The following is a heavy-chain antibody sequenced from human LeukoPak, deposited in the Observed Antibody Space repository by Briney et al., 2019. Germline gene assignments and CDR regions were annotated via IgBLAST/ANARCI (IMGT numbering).Heavy chain of an antibody. V-gene: IGHV3-7*01. CDR1: GFTFSSYC. Sequence: AGSLRLSCAASGFTFSSYCLSWVRQAPGKGLEWVANIKEDGSDKYYVDSVKGRFTISRDNAKNTLYLQMNSLRDEDTAVYYCARGGLIDYWGQGTLVTVSS. D-gene: IGHD5-12*01. CDR3: ARGGLIDY. CDR2: IKEDGSDK. J-gene: IGHJ4*02.